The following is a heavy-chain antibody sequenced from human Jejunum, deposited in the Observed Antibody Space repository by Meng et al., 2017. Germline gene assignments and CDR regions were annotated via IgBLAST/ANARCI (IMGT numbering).Heavy chain of an antibody. Sequence: QVQLMESGAEGKKPGASVKVSCKASGYTLTNYAIHWVRQAPGQRLEWMGWITVGNGNTKYSQKFQGRVTITRGTSASTAYMELSSLTSEDTAVYYCAGDNGDSGIFDYWGQGTLVTVSS. CDR3: AGDNGDSGIFDY. J-gene: IGHJ4*02. D-gene: IGHD4-17*01. CDR1: GYTLTNYA. CDR2: ITVGNGNT. V-gene: IGHV1-3*01.